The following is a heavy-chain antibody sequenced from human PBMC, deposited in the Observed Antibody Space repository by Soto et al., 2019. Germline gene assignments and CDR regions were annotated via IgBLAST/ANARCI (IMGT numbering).Heavy chain of an antibody. CDR2: ISAYNGNT. CDR3: AREGYCISTSCRHYDYYGMDV. CDR1: GYTFTSYG. D-gene: IGHD2-2*01. J-gene: IGHJ6*02. Sequence: QVQLVQSGAEVKKPGASVKVSCKASGYTFTSYGISWGRQAPGQGLEWMGWISAYNGNTNYAQKLQGRVTMTTDTSTSTAYMELRSLRSDDTAVYYCAREGYCISTSCRHYDYYGMDVWGQGTTVTVSS. V-gene: IGHV1-18*01.